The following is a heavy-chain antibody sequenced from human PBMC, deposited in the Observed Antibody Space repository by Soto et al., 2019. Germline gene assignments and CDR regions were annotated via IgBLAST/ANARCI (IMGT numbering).Heavy chain of an antibody. V-gene: IGHV3-23*01. D-gene: IGHD3-22*01. CDR3: AKAISDYYAPFDF. J-gene: IGHJ4*02. CDR2: FSGSGGET. Sequence: GGSLRLSCAASGFTFSSYIMNWVRQLPRKGMESVSSFSGSGGETHLADSMTGRFSISRANSTNKMCLQMMSQKAEYPTVYYCAKAISDYYAPFDFWGQGTLVTVSS. CDR1: GFTFSSYI.